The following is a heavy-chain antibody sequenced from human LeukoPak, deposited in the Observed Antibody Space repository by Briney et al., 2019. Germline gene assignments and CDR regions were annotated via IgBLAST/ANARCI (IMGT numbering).Heavy chain of an antibody. Sequence: SQTLSLTCALSVGSPSRHSAAWHWIRQSPSRGLEWLGRTYYRSKWYNDYAVSLQSRLTINPDTSKNQFSLQLNSMTPEYTAMADTDGAWGDISGWTRGRAFDAWGQGTMVTVSS. CDR2: TYYRSKWYN. CDR3: DGAWGDISGWTRGRAFDA. D-gene: IGHD6-19*01. V-gene: IGHV6-1*01. CDR1: VGSPSRHSAA. J-gene: IGHJ3*01.